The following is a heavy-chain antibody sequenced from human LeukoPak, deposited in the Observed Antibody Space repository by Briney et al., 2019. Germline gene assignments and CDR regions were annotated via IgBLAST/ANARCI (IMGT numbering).Heavy chain of an antibody. V-gene: IGHV1-69*01. Sequence: SXKVSCKASGGTFSSYAIRGVRQAPGQGGEWMGGIIPIFGTANYAQKFQGRVTITADESKSTAYMEMRRLRSEDTAVYYCAREGVVGQQLYYYYMDVWGKGTTVTVSS. CDR1: GGTFSSYA. D-gene: IGHD6-13*01. J-gene: IGHJ6*03. CDR3: AREGVVGQQLYYYYMDV. CDR2: IIPIFGTA.